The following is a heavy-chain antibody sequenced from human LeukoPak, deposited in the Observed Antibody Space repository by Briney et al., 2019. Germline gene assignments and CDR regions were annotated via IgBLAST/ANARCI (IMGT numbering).Heavy chain of an antibody. V-gene: IGHV1-69*13. CDR3: AREYGDQRGNYYYGMDV. CDR1: GGTFSSYA. CDR2: IIPIFGTA. J-gene: IGHJ6*02. D-gene: IGHD4-17*01. Sequence: GASVKVSCKASGGTFSSYAISWVRQAPGQGLEWMGGIIPIFGTANYAQKFQGRVTITADESTSTAYMELSSLRSEDTAVYYCAREYGDQRGNYYYGMDVWGQGTTVTVSS.